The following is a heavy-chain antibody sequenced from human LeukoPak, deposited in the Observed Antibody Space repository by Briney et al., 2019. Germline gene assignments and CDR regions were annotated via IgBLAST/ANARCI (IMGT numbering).Heavy chain of an antibody. D-gene: IGHD5-24*01. CDR2: TFYRSKWYN. CDR1: GDSVSSNSAA. V-gene: IGHV6-1*01. Sequence: SQTLSLTCAISGDSVSSNSAAWIWIRQSPSRGLEWLGRTFYRSKWYNDYAVSVKSRITINPDTSKNQFSLQLNSVTPEDTAVYYCARGRDGYNGPFDYWGQGTLVTVSS. CDR3: ARGRDGYNGPFDY. J-gene: IGHJ4*02.